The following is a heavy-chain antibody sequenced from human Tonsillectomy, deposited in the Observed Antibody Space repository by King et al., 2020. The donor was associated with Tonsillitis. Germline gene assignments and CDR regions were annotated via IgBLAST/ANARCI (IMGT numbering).Heavy chain of an antibody. J-gene: IGHJ4*02. CDR2: VSYKGNT. V-gene: IGHV4-39*01. Sequence: QLQESGPAVLRPSETLSLTCSVSGGSISRASDCWAWIRQPPGKGLEWIGSVSYKGNTYYHPSLKSRVTISGDTFKNQLSLNLNSVTAADTGIYYCARRNVEVAGHFDKWGQGTLVTVSS. D-gene: IGHD6-19*01. CDR1: GGSISRASDC. CDR3: ARRNVEVAGHFDK.